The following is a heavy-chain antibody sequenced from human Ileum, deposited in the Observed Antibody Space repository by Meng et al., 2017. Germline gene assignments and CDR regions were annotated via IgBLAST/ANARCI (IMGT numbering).Heavy chain of an antibody. Sequence: QVHLRQGGAGLLKPSGTCSLTGAVYGGSFSGYYWSWIRQPPGKGLEWIGEINHSGSTNYNPSLKSRVTISVDTSKNQFSLKLSSVTAADTAVYYCARGGPWFDPWGQGTLVTVSS. CDR2: INHSGST. CDR1: GGSFSGYY. J-gene: IGHJ5*02. V-gene: IGHV4-34*01. CDR3: ARGGPWFDP.